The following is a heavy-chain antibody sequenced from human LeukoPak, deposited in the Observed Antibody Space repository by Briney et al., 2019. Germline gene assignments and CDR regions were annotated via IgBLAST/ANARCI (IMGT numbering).Heavy chain of an antibody. CDR1: GYTFSSYG. Sequence: ASVKVSCKASGYTFSSYGISWLRQAPGQGLEWMGWISAYNGDTNFAQKFQDRVTVTTDTSTNTSYMELRSLKSDDSAVYYCARGRLPYAYFDNCGQGTLVTVSS. V-gene: IGHV1-18*01. CDR3: ARGRLPYAYFDN. D-gene: IGHD4-11*01. CDR2: ISAYNGDT. J-gene: IGHJ4*02.